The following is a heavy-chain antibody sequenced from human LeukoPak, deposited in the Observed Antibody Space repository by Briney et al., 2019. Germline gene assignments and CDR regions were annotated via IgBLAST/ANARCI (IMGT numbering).Heavy chain of an antibody. CDR3: ARDPTREGYKYFDY. V-gene: IGHV3-11*04. D-gene: IGHD5-24*01. J-gene: IGHJ4*02. Sequence: GGSLRLSCAASGFTFSDYYMSWIRQAPGKGLEWVSYINTGGSTIYYADSVKGRFTISRHNAKNSLYLQMNSLRAEDTAVYYCARDPTREGYKYFDYWGQGTLVTVSS. CDR2: INTGGSTI. CDR1: GFTFSDYY.